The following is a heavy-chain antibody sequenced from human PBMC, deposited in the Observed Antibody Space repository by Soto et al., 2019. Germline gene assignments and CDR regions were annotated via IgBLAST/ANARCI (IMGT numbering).Heavy chain of an antibody. J-gene: IGHJ4*02. CDR1: GFTFSDYG. V-gene: IGHV3-30*18. CDR2: ILYDGSDK. Sequence: PGGSLRLSCAASGFTFSDYGMHWVRQAPGKGLQWVAAILYDGSDKYYADSVKGRFTISRDSSNNTLFLQMNSLTAEDTAVYSCAKPSIVGASRGYFGSWGQGTLVTVSS. CDR3: AKPSIVGASRGYFGS. D-gene: IGHD1-26*01.